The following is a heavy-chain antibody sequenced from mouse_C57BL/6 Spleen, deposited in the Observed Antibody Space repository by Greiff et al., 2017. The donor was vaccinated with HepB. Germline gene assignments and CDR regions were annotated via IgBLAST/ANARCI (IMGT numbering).Heavy chain of an antibody. CDR2: IWRGGST. CDR3: AESDTTVVAWYFDV. D-gene: IGHD1-1*01. J-gene: IGHJ1*03. Sequence: QVQLQQSGPGLVQPSESLSITCTASGFSFTSYGVHWVRQSPGKGLEWLGVIWRGGSTAYNAAFMSRLSITKDDSKCQVSFKMNSMLADDTAVYYCAESDTTVVAWYFDVWGTGTTVTVSS. CDR1: GFSFTSYG. V-gene: IGHV2-5*01.